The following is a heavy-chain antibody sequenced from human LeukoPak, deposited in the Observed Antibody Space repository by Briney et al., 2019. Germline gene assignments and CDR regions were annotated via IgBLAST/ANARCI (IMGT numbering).Heavy chain of an antibody. V-gene: IGHV3-23*01. J-gene: IGHJ4*02. Sequence: PGGSLRLSCAASGFTFSSYAMSWVRQGPGKGLEWVSGISGSGTNTYYADSVKGRFTISRDNSKNTLYLQMNNLRAEDTAVYYCATERGGSPDYWGQGTLVTVSS. CDR3: ATERGGSPDY. D-gene: IGHD3-10*01. CDR1: GFTFSSYA. CDR2: ISGSGTNT.